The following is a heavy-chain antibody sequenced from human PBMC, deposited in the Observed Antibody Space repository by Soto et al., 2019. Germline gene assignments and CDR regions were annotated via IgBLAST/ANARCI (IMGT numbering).Heavy chain of an antibody. CDR2: IYYSGST. CDR3: ERDPLEGNWFDP. Sequence: SETLSLTCTVSGGSISSYYWSWIRQPPGKGLEWIGYIYYSGSTNYNPSLKSRVTISVDKSKNQFSLKLSFVTAADTAVYYCERDPLEGNWFDPWGQGSLVTVSS. V-gene: IGHV4-59*12. CDR1: GGSISSYY. J-gene: IGHJ5*02.